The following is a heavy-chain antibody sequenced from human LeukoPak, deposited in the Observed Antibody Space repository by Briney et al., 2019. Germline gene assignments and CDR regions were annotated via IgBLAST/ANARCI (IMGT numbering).Heavy chain of an antibody. J-gene: IGHJ4*02. D-gene: IGHD5-12*01. Sequence: PSETLSLTCTVSGGSISSGGYYWSWIRQHPGKGLEWIGYIYYSGSTYYNPSLKSRVTISVDTSKNQFSLKLSSVTAADTAVYYCARAGEYSPVDYWGQGTLVTVSS. CDR1: GGSISSGGYY. CDR2: IYYSGST. CDR3: ARAGEYSPVDY. V-gene: IGHV4-31*03.